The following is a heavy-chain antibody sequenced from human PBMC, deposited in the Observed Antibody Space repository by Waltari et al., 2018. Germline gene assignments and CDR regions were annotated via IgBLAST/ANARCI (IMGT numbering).Heavy chain of an antibody. V-gene: IGHV3-23*04. Sequence: EVQLVESGGGLVQPGGSLILPCATSGFTLRRCGMSWVRQAPGKGLEWVSGITPGGAPYYADFVRGRFTISRDNSNNMLFLQMNSLRVDDTAIYYCAKEIPYSNGWLHIDSWGQGTLVSVPS. J-gene: IGHJ4*02. CDR2: ITPGGAP. CDR1: GFTLRRCG. D-gene: IGHD6-19*01. CDR3: AKEIPYSNGWLHIDS.